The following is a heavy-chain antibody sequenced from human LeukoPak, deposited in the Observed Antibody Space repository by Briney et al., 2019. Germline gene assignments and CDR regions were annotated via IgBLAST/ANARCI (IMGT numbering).Heavy chain of an antibody. Sequence: GGSLRLSCAASGFTFSRYSMNWVRQAPGKGLEWVSYISTSSSTIYYADSVKGRLTISRDNAKNSLYLQMNSLRAEDTAVYYCARGPSFDPWAREPWSPSPQ. CDR3: ARGPSFDP. CDR1: GFTFSRYS. J-gene: IGHJ5*02. CDR2: ISTSSSTI. V-gene: IGHV3-48*01.